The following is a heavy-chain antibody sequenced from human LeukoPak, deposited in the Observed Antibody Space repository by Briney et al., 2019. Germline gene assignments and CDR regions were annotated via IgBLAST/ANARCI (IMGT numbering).Heavy chain of an antibody. J-gene: IGHJ5*02. Sequence: SETLSLTCTVSGGSVSSGSYYWSWIRQPPGKGLEWIGYIYHSGSTNYNPSLKSRVTISVDTSKNQFSLKLTSVTAADTAVYYCARDMHYYGSGSYMSQFDPWGQGTLVTVSS. CDR2: IYHSGST. V-gene: IGHV4-61*01. CDR3: ARDMHYYGSGSYMSQFDP. D-gene: IGHD3-10*01. CDR1: GGSVSSGSYY.